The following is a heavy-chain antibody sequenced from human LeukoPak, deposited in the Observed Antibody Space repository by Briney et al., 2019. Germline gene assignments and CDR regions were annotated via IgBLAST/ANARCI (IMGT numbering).Heavy chain of an antibody. Sequence: GGSLRLSCAASGFTFSGYAMSWVRQAPGKGLEWVSAISGSGGSTYYADSVKGRFTISRDNSKNTLYLQMNSLRAEDTAVYYCAKSPHYYDSSGDDYWGQGTLVTVSS. D-gene: IGHD3-22*01. V-gene: IGHV3-23*01. J-gene: IGHJ4*02. CDR3: AKSPHYYDSSGDDY. CDR2: ISGSGGST. CDR1: GFTFSGYA.